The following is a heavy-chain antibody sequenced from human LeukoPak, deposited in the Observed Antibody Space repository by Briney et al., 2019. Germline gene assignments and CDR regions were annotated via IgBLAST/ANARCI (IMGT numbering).Heavy chain of an antibody. CDR3: AKDQRILTGYQGFDY. Sequence: GGSLRLSCAASGFTFSSYGMHWVRQAPGKGLEWVAFIRYDGSNKYYADSVKGRFTISRDNSKNTLYLQMNSLRAEDTAVYYCAKDQRILTGYQGFDYWGQGTLVTVSS. CDR1: GFTFSSYG. D-gene: IGHD3-9*01. CDR2: IRYDGSNK. J-gene: IGHJ4*02. V-gene: IGHV3-30*02.